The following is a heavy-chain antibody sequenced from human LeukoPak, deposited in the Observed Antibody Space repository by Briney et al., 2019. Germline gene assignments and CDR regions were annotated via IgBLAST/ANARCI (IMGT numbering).Heavy chain of an antibody. Sequence: PGGSLRLSCAASGFTFSSYAMSWVRQAPGKGLEWVSGISWNSGSIGYADSVKGRFTISRDNAKNSLYLQMNSLRAEDTALYYCAKDIRAGGPNWLYGAFDIWGQGTMVTVSS. J-gene: IGHJ3*02. V-gene: IGHV3-9*01. CDR2: ISWNSGSI. D-gene: IGHD7-27*01. CDR1: GFTFSSYA. CDR3: AKDIRAGGPNWLYGAFDI.